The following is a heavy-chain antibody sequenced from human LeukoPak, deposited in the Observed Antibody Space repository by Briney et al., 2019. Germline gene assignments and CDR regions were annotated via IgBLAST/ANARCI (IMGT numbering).Heavy chain of an antibody. V-gene: IGHV1-8*01. J-gene: IGHJ5*02. CDR2: MNPNNGNT. CDR3: ARRVGATVNWFDP. D-gene: IGHD1-26*01. CDR1: GYTFTSYD. Sequence: ASVTVSCKASGYTFTSYDINWVRQATGQGLEWMGWMNPNNGNTGYAQKFQGRVTMTRNNSISTAYMELSSLRSEDTAVYYCARRVGATVNWFDPWGQGTLVTVSS.